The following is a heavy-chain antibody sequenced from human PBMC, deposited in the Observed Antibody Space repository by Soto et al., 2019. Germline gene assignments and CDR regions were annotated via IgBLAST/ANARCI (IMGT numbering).Heavy chain of an antibody. CDR2: ISYDGSNK. D-gene: IGHD3-22*01. V-gene: IGHV3-30-3*01. Sequence: GGSLRLSCAASGFTFSSYAMHWVRQAPGKGLEWVAVISYDGSNKYYADSVKGRFTISRDNSKNTLYLQMNSLRADDTAMYYWAKDFVYDSSVYLPYFDYWGQGTLVTVSS. CDR3: AKDFVYDSSVYLPYFDY. J-gene: IGHJ4*02. CDR1: GFTFSSYA.